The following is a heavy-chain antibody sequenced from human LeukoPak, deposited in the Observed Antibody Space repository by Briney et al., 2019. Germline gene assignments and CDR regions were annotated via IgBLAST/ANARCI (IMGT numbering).Heavy chain of an antibody. D-gene: IGHD3-22*01. CDR1: GGSFSGYY. V-gene: IGHV4-34*01. J-gene: IGHJ3*02. Sequence: SETLSLTCAVYGGSFSGYYWSWIRQPPGKGLEWIGSIYYSGSTYYNPSLKSRVTISVDTSKNQFSLKLSSVTAADTAVYYCASSYITMIVVAPSAFDIWGQGTMVTVSS. CDR3: ASSYITMIVVAPSAFDI. CDR2: IYYSGST.